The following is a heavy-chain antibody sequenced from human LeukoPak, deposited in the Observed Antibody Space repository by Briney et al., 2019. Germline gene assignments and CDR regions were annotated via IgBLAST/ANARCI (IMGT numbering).Heavy chain of an antibody. Sequence: GGSLKLSCAASGFTFSSYEMNWVRQAPGKGLEWISYISSSGSTIYYADSVKGRFTISRDNAMNSLYLQMNSLRAEDTAVYYCARGPKPSPDIYGDYYDTGGSPSWGQGTQVTVSS. CDR3: ARGPKPSPDIYGDYYDTGGSPS. CDR1: GFTFSSYE. V-gene: IGHV3-48*03. J-gene: IGHJ4*02. CDR2: ISSSGSTI. D-gene: IGHD3-22*01.